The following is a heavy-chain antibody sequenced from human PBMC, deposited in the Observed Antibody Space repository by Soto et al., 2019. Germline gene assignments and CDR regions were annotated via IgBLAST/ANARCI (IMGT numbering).Heavy chain of an antibody. D-gene: IGHD6-19*01. J-gene: IGHJ6*02. CDR3: AKQWLVSYYYYGMDV. CDR2: IDYSGST. Sequence: QLQLQESGPGLVKPSETLSLTCTVSGGSISSSSYYWGWIRQPPGKGLEWIGSIDYSGSTYYNPSLKSRVTISVDTSKNQFSLKLSSVTAADTAVYYCAKQWLVSYYYYGMDVWGQGTTVTVSS. V-gene: IGHV4-39*01. CDR1: GGSISSSSYY.